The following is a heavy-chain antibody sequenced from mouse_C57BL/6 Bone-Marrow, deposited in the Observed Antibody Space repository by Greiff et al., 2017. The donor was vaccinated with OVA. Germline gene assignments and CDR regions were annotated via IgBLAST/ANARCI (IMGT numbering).Heavy chain of an antibody. CDR2: IDPETGGT. J-gene: IGHJ2*01. Sequence: VKLQESGAELVRPGASVTLSCKASGYTFTDYEMHWVKQTPVHGLEWIGAIDPETGGTAYTQNFKGKAILTADKSSSTAYMELRSLTSEDSAVYYCTRSGNYYGSRTSSVFDYWGQGTTLTVSS. V-gene: IGHV1-15*01. D-gene: IGHD1-1*01. CDR3: TRSGNYYGSRTSSVFDY. CDR1: GYTFTDYE.